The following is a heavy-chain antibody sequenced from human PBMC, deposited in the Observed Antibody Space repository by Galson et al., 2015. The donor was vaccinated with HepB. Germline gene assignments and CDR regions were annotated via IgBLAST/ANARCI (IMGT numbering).Heavy chain of an antibody. V-gene: IGHV3-23*01. Sequence: SLRLSCAASGFTFSSYAMSWVRQAPGKGLEWVSAISGSGGSTYYADSVKGRFTISRDNSKNTLYLQMNSLRAEDTAVYYCANVYGDYDGETVWGQGTTVTVSS. J-gene: IGHJ6*02. CDR1: GFTFSSYA. CDR3: ANVYGDYDGETV. CDR2: ISGSGGST. D-gene: IGHD4-17*01.